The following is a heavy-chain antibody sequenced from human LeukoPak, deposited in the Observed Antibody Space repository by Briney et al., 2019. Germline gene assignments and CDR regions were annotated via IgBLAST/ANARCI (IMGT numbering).Heavy chain of an antibody. CDR2: ISSSGTTK. CDR1: ESTFSSYS. Sequence: PAGGSLSLSCVASESTFSSYSMNWVRQAPGKGLEWVSYISSSGTTKYYADSVKGRFTISRDNVKNSLYLQMNSLRDEDTAVYYCAVEGYCSGGSCYTNWFDSWGHGTLSPSPQ. J-gene: IGHJ5*01. D-gene: IGHD2-15*01. CDR3: AVEGYCSGGSCYTNWFDS. V-gene: IGHV3-48*02.